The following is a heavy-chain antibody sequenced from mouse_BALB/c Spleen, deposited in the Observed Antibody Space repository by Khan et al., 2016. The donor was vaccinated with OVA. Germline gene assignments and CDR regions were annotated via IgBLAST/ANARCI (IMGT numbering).Heavy chain of an antibody. CDR2: IGPGSSNA. J-gene: IGHJ4*01. D-gene: IGHD1-1*01. Sequence: DLVKPGASVKLSCKASGYTFTSYWINWIKQRPGQGLEWIGRIGPGSSNAYYNDMFKDKATLTVDTSSNTAYIQLSSLSSEDSAVYYCARGNYCGRSFYAMDYWGQGTSVTVSA. CDR3: ARGNYCGRSFYAMDY. CDR1: GYTFTSYW. V-gene: IGHV1S41*01.